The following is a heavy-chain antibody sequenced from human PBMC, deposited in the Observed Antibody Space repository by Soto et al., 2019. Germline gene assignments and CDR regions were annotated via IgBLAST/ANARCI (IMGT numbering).Heavy chain of an antibody. Sequence: PSETLSLTCTVSGGSTSSYYWSWIRQPAGKGLELIGRIYGSGSASYNPSLKSRVTMSLDTSKNQFSLKLSSVTAADTALYYCARDYFGSASSDWGQGTTVTVSS. CDR2: IYGSGSA. V-gene: IGHV4-4*07. J-gene: IGHJ6*02. CDR3: ARDYFGSASSD. CDR1: GGSTSSYY. D-gene: IGHD3-10*01.